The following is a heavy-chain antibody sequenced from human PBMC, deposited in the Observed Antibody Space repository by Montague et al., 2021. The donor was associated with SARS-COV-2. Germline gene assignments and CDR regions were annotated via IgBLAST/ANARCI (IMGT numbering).Heavy chain of an antibody. CDR1: GGSFIGYY. J-gene: IGHJ4*02. V-gene: IGHV4-34*01. CDR3: ARRLYSFGSGTYRD. CDR2: INHNGNT. D-gene: IGHD3-10*01. Sequence: SETLSLTCTVPGGSFIGYYWGWIRQPPGKGLEWIGEINHNGNTQYNPSLKSRLTTSLDTSRTHISLQVTSVTAADTAVYFCARRLYSFGSGTYRDWGQGTLVTVSS.